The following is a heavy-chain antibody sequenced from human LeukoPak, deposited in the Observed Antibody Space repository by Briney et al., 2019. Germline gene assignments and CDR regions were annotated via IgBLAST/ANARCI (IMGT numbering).Heavy chain of an antibody. CDR3: ARLTTGYYGMDV. Sequence: PSETLSLTCTVSGGSISSGGYYWSWIRQHPGKGLEWIGYIYYSGSTYYNPSLKSRVTISVDTSKNQFSLKLSSVTAADTAVYYCARLTTGYYGMDVWGQGTTVTVSS. J-gene: IGHJ6*02. D-gene: IGHD4-17*01. CDR2: IYYSGST. CDR1: GGSISSGGYY. V-gene: IGHV4-31*03.